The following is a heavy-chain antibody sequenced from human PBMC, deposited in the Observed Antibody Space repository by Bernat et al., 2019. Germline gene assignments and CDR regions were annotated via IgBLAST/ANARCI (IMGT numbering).Heavy chain of an antibody. CDR1: GGSFSGYY. CDR2: INHSGST. J-gene: IGHJ4*02. V-gene: IGHV4-34*01. Sequence: QVQLQQWGAGLLKPSETLSLTCAVYGGSFSGYYWSWIRQPPGKGLEWIGEINHSGSTNYNPSLKSRVTISVDTSMNQFSLRLTSVTAADTAVYYCARGHFFNSFWGRGTPVTVSS. CDR3: ARGHFFNSF.